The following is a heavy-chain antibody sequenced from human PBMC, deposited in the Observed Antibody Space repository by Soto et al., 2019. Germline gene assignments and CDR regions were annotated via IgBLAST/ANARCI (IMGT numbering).Heavy chain of an antibody. D-gene: IGHD6-13*01. Sequence: PGGSLRLSCAASGFTFSSYAMHWVRQAPGKGLEWVAVISYDGSNKYYADSVKGRFTISRDNSKNTLYLQMNSLRAEDTAVYYCARGYSSSWYRISYFDYWGQGTLVTVSS. J-gene: IGHJ4*02. CDR1: GFTFSSYA. CDR3: ARGYSSSWYRISYFDY. V-gene: IGHV3-30-3*01. CDR2: ISYDGSNK.